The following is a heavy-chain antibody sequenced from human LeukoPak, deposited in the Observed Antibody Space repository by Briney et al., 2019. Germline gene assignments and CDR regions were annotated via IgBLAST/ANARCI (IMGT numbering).Heavy chain of an antibody. V-gene: IGHV3-74*01. CDR3: ARVMFWNIDAFDI. J-gene: IGHJ3*02. CDR1: GFTFSSYW. CDR2: IHTDGTTT. Sequence: GGSLRLSCAASGFTFSSYWMHWVRQAPGKGLVWVSRIHTDGTTTNYADSVKGRFTISRDNAKNTLYLQMNSLRAEDTAVYYCARVMFWNIDAFDIWGQGTMVTVSS. D-gene: IGHD1/OR15-1a*01.